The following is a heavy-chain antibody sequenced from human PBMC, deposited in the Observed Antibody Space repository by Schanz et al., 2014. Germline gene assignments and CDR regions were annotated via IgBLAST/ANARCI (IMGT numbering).Heavy chain of an antibody. CDR3: AREDCSINSCYDLDY. CDR2: IILNFGIE. V-gene: IGHV1-69*08. CDR1: GGPFSDST. J-gene: IGHJ4*02. Sequence: QVHVMQSGAAVKRPGSSMKVSCKASGGPFSDSTFSWVRQAPGQGLEWMGRIILNFGIEKYAEKFQGRLTITADKSRSTVFMELSSLRSEDTAIYYCAREDCSINSCYDLDYWGQGTLLTVSS. D-gene: IGHD3-22*01.